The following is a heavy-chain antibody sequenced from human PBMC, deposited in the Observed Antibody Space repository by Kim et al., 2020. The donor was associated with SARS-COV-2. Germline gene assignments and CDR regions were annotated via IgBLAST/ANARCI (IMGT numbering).Heavy chain of an antibody. J-gene: IGHJ4*02. CDR3: AKTPHTPIAVAISDYYFDY. V-gene: IGHV3-30*18. Sequence: GGSLRLSCAASGFTFSSYGMHWVRQAPGKGLEWVAVISYDGSNKYYADSVKGRFTISRDNSKNTLYLQMNSLRAEDTAVYYCAKTPHTPIAVAISDYYFDYWGQGTLVIVSS. D-gene: IGHD6-19*01. CDR2: ISYDGSNK. CDR1: GFTFSSYG.